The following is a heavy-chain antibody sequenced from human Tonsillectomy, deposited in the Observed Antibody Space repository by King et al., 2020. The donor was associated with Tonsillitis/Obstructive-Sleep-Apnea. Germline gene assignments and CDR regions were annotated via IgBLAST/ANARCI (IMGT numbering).Heavy chain of an antibody. Sequence: QLQESGPGLVKPSETLSLTCTVSGGPISNYYWSWIRQPPGKGLEWIGSIYFTGSTNHNPSLKSRVTISVDTSKNQFSLKLSSVTAADTALYYCAREPSDLGAFDIWGQGTMVTVSS. CDR1: GGPISNYY. V-gene: IGHV4-59*01. J-gene: IGHJ3*02. CDR3: AREPSDLGAFDI. CDR2: IYFTGST.